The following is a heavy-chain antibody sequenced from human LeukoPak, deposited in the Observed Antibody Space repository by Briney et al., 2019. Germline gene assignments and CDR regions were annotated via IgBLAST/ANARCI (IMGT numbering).Heavy chain of an antibody. CDR2: IGTAGDT. Sequence: GGSLRLSCAASGFTFSSYNMHWVRQPTGKGLEWVSAIGTAGDTYYSHSVKGRFTISRDNSKNTLYLQMNSLRPEDTAVYYFAKKFCPTLPTPEHPSLDSGGRGALVTVPS. CDR1: GFTFSSYN. D-gene: IGHD1-14*01. J-gene: IGHJ4*02. V-gene: IGHV3-13*01. CDR3: AKKFCPTLPTPEHPSLDS.